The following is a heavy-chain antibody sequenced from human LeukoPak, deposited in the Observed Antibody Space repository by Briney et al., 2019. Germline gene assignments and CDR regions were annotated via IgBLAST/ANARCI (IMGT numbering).Heavy chain of an antibody. D-gene: IGHD4-11*01. Sequence: SEALSLTCTVSGGSISSYYWTWIRQPPGKGLEWIGNIYYSGNTNYNPSLKSRVTISVDTSKNQFSLRLSSVTAADTAVYYCARGGLGGITAYSNYLFDYWGQGTLVTVSS. CDR1: GGSISSYY. CDR3: ARGGLGGITAYSNYLFDY. V-gene: IGHV4-59*08. CDR2: IYYSGNT. J-gene: IGHJ4*02.